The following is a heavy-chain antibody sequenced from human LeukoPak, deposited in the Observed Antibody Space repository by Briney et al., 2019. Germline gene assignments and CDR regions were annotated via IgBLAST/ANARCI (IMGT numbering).Heavy chain of an antibody. CDR1: GFTFSGSA. D-gene: IGHD3-22*01. V-gene: IGHV3-73*01. Sequence: PGGSLKLSCAASGFTFSGSAMHWVRQASGKGLEWVGRIRSKANSYATAYAASVKGRFTISRDDSKNTAYLQMNSLKTEDTAVYYCARQVIGGYDYWGQGTLVTVSS. CDR2: IRSKANSYAT. CDR3: ARQVIGGYDY. J-gene: IGHJ4*02.